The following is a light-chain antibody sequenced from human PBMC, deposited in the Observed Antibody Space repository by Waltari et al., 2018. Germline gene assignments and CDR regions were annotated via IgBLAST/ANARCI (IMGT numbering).Light chain of an antibody. J-gene: IGLJ3*02. CDR1: SSNIGSNY. CDR2: RNN. Sequence: QSVLTQPPSASGTPGQRVTISCSGSSSNIGSNYVYWYQQFPGTAPKLLIYRNNQRPSGGPDRFSGSKSGTSASLAISGLRSEDEADYYCAAWDDSLSGWVFGGGTKLTVL. CDR3: AAWDDSLSGWV. V-gene: IGLV1-47*01.